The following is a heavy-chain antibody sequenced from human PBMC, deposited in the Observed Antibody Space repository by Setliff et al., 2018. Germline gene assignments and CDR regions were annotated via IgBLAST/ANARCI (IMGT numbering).Heavy chain of an antibody. D-gene: IGHD3-22*01. V-gene: IGHV3-53*05. J-gene: IGHJ2*01. CDR3: AKDIVRYYFDTRGFDL. CDR1: GFTVSSNY. CDR2: IYTGGRT. Sequence: GGSLRLSCAASGFTVSSNYMNWVRQAPGKGLEWVSAIYTGGRTDSADSVKGRFTISRDNAKNSLYLQMNSLRAADTALYYCAKDIVRYYFDTRGFDLWGRGTLVTVSS.